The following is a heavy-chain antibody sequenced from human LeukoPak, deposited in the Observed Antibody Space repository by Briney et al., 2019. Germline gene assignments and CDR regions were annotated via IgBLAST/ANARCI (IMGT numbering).Heavy chain of an antibody. CDR3: ARDFGGSSSWYPYYYYGMDV. CDR2: IKHDGSEK. V-gene: IGHV3-7*03. Sequence: GRSLRLSCAASGFTFSSYWMSWVRQPPGKGLEWVANIKHDGSEKYYVDSVKGRFTISRDNAKNSLYLQMNSLRAEDTAVYYCARDFGGSSSWYPYYYYGMDVWGQGTTVTVSS. J-gene: IGHJ6*02. CDR1: GFTFSSYW. D-gene: IGHD6-13*01.